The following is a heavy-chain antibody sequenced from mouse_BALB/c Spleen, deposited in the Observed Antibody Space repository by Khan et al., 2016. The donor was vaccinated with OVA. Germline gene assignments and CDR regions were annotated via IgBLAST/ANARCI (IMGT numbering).Heavy chain of an antibody. CDR3: ARGNYYGYYFDY. CDR2: ISYSGVT. D-gene: IGHD1-1*01. CDR1: GYSITSGYA. V-gene: IGHV3-2*02. Sequence: EVQLQESGPGLVKPSQSLSLTCTVTGYSITSGYAWNWIRQFPGNKLEWMGYISYSGVTSYTPSLKSRISITRDTSKNQFFLQLNSVTTEDTATYYYARGNYYGYYFDYWGKGTTLTVSS. J-gene: IGHJ2*01.